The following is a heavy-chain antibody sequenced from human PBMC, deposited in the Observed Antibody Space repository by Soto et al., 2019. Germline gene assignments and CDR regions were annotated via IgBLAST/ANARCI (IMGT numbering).Heavy chain of an antibody. CDR3: ARDPYSMIRPSAEYFQH. CDR2: IWYDGSNK. CDR1: GFTFSSYG. V-gene: IGHV3-33*01. J-gene: IGHJ1*01. Sequence: QVQLVESGGGVVQPGRSLRLSCAASGFTFSSYGMHWVRQAPGKGLEWVAVIWYDGSNKYYADSVKGRFTISRDNSKNTLSLQMNSLRAEDTAVYYCARDPYSMIRPSAEYFQHWGQGTLVTVSS. D-gene: IGHD3-22*01.